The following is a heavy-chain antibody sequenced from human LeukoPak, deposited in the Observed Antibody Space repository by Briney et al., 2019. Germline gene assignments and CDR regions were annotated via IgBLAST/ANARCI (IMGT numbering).Heavy chain of an antibody. Sequence: GGSLRLSCAASGFTFTNFAMHWVRQAPGKGLEWVAVISNDERNKYYADSVKGRFTISRDNAKNSLYLQMNSLRVEDTAVYYCARDPVHSSGWFAVSYYYMDVWGKGTTVAVSS. CDR3: ARDPVHSSGWFAVSYYYMDV. V-gene: IGHV3-30*04. J-gene: IGHJ6*03. CDR2: ISNDERNK. D-gene: IGHD6-19*01. CDR1: GFTFTNFA.